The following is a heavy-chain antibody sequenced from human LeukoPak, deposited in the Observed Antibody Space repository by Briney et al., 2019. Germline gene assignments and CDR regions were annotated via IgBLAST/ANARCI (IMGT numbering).Heavy chain of an antibody. CDR2: IIPIFGTA. D-gene: IGHD6-19*01. Sequence: SVKVSCKASGGTFSSYAFTWVRQAPGQGLEWMGGIIPIFGTANYAQKFQGRVTITTDESTSTAYMELSSLRSEDTAVYYCAKCTDRSTGWFWWYFDNWGQGTLVSVSS. J-gene: IGHJ4*02. V-gene: IGHV1-69*05. CDR1: GGTFSSYA. CDR3: AKCTDRSTGWFWWYFDN.